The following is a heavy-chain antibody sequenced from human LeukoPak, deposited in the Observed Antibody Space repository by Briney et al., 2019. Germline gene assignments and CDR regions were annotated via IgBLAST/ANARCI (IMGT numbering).Heavy chain of an antibody. V-gene: IGHV3-11*01. CDR2: ISSSGSTI. D-gene: IGHD1-26*01. CDR3: ARKDEIVGATRGAFDI. J-gene: IGHJ3*02. Sequence: PGGSLRLSCAASGFTFSDYYMSWIRQAPGKGLEWVSYISSSGSTIYYADSVKGRFTISRDNAKNSLYLQTNSLRAEDTAVYYCARKDEIVGATRGAFDIWGQGTMVTVSS. CDR1: GFTFSDYY.